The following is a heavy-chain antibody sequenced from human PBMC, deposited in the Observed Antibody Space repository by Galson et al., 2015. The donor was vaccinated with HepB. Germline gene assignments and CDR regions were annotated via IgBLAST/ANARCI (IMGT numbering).Heavy chain of an antibody. CDR3: VRDSGTYPGYYDF. Sequence: SLRLSCAASGLLKGKKWRKGVRKGQGKGEEGVGLRPADGTTKEHAENVRGRFTSPRENVRNTIVLQMNRLRAGDRVVYYCVRDSGTYPGYYDFWGQAILVTVSS. CDR1: GLLKGKKW. V-gene: IGHV3-74*01. CDR2: RPADGTTK. D-gene: IGHD1-26*01. J-gene: IGHJ4*02.